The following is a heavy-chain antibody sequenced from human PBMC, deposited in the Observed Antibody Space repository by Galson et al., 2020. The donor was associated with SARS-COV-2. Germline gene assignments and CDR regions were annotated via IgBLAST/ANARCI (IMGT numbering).Heavy chain of an antibody. CDR1: GDPIRSRGYP. CDR3: ARDRRIFRRDRIYYYGVSV. Sequence: SSEPLSPTCIAPGDPIRSRGYPWASIRQTPGKGLEWKGHIHYAGRATYNPSLQSRPSISVDTSKRQFSLMMSSMTAADTAVYYCARDRRIFRRDRIYYYGVSVWGQGTTVTVSS. J-gene: IGHJ6*02. CDR2: IHYAGRA. V-gene: IGHV4-31*03. D-gene: IGHD3-10*01.